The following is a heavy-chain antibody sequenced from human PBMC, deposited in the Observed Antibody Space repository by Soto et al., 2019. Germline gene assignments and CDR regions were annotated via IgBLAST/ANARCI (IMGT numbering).Heavy chain of an antibody. V-gene: IGHV4-39*07. CDR1: GGSISSSNYF. Sequence: PSETLSLTCTVSGGSISSSNYFWGWIRQPPGKGLEWIGSMNHSGSTNYNPSLKSRVTISVDTSKNQFSLKLSSVTAAGTAVYYCARELGHYYGSGSYYVYYGMDVWGQGTTVTVSS. CDR3: ARELGHYYGSGSYYVYYGMDV. J-gene: IGHJ6*02. D-gene: IGHD3-10*01. CDR2: MNHSGST.